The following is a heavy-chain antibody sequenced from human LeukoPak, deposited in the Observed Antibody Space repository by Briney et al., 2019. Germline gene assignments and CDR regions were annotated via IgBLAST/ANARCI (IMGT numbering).Heavy chain of an antibody. CDR3: ARKAGGSYRLDY. Sequence: GASVKVSCKASGYTFTYYYMHWVRQAPGQGLEWMGIINPSGGSTSYAQKFQGRVTMTRDTSTSTVYMEQSSLRSEDTAVYYCARKAGGSYRLDYWGQGTLVTVSS. CDR2: INPSGGST. D-gene: IGHD1-26*01. J-gene: IGHJ4*02. V-gene: IGHV1-46*01. CDR1: GYTFTYYY.